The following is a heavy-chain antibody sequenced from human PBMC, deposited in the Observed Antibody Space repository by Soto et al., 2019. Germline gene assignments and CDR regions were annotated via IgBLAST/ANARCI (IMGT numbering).Heavy chain of an antibody. D-gene: IGHD3-3*01. CDR1: GFTFSSYA. CDR2: ISYDGSNK. CDR3: AREPVLRFLEWSGYYYYGMDV. Sequence: GGSLRLSCAASGFTFSSYAMHWVRQAPGKGLEWVAVISYDGSNKYYADSVKGRFTISRDNSKNTLYLQMNSLRAEDTAVYYCAREPVLRFLEWSGYYYYGMDVWGQGTTVTVSS. V-gene: IGHV3-30-3*01. J-gene: IGHJ6*02.